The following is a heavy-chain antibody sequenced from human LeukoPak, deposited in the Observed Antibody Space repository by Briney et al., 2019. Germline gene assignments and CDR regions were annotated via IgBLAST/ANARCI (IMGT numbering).Heavy chain of an antibody. J-gene: IGHJ5*02. CDR3: ARGGGYDFWSGYNNWFDP. V-gene: IGHV3-7*01. Sequence: GGSLRLSCAASGFIFSSYWMSWVRQAGGKGVEWVANIKQDGSEKYYVDSVKGRFTISRDNAKNSLYLQMNTLRAEDTAVYYCARGGGYDFWSGYNNWFDPWGQGTLVTVSS. CDR1: GFIFSSYW. CDR2: IKQDGSEK. D-gene: IGHD3-3*01.